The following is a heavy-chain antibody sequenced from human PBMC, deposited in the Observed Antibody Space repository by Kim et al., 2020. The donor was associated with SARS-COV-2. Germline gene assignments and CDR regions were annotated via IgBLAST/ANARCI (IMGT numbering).Heavy chain of an antibody. D-gene: IGHD6-13*01. CDR2: ISDSSSYI. CDR3: ARVSGPYSSSANWFDP. V-gene: IGHV3-21*01. Sequence: GGSLRLSCAASGFTFDDYSMSWVRQAPGKGLEWVSSISDSSSYIYYADSVKGRFTISRDNAKNSLYLQMDSLRAEDTAVYYCARVSGPYSSSANWFDPWGQGTRVTVSS. J-gene: IGHJ5*02. CDR1: GFTFDDYS.